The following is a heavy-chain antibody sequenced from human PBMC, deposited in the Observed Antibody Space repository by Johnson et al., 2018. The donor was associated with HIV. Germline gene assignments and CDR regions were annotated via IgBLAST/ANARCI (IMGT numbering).Heavy chain of an antibody. V-gene: IGHV3-53*01. CDR3: ARSQVAATSEGAFDI. Sequence: EVQLVESGGGLIQPGGSLRLSCAASGFTVSSNYMSWVRQAPGKGLEWVSIIYSGGSTYYADSVNGRFTISRDNSKNTLYLQMNSLRAEDTAVYYCARSQVAATSEGAFDIWGQGTMVTVSS. D-gene: IGHD2-15*01. CDR1: GFTVSSNY. CDR2: IYSGGST. J-gene: IGHJ3*02.